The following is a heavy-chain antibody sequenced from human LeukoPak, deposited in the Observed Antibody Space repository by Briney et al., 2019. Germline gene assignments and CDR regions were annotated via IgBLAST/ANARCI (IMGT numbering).Heavy chain of an antibody. D-gene: IGHD3-9*01. CDR1: GYTFTGYY. V-gene: IGHV1-2*02. J-gene: IGHJ3*02. CDR2: INPNSGGT. CDR3: ARRTYYDILTDAFDI. Sequence: ASVKVSCKASGYTFTGYYMHWVRQAPGQGLEWMGWINPNSGGTNYAQKFQGRVTMTRDTSISTAYMELSRLRSDDTAVYYCARRTYYDILTDAFDIWGQGTMVTVSS.